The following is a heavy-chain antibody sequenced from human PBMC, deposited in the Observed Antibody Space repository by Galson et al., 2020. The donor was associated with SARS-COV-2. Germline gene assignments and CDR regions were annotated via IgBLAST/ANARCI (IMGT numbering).Heavy chain of an antibody. Sequence: GESLKISCAASGFTFSSYAMSWVRQAPGKGLEWVSAISGSGGSTYYADSVKGRFTISRDNSKNTLYLQMNSLRAEDTAVYYCAKPMEFCSGGRCLYHYYYYGMDVWGQGTTVTVSS. V-gene: IGHV3-23*01. CDR2: ISGSGGST. CDR1: GFTFSSYA. CDR3: AKPMEFCSGGRCLYHYYYYGMDV. J-gene: IGHJ6*02. D-gene: IGHD2-15*01.